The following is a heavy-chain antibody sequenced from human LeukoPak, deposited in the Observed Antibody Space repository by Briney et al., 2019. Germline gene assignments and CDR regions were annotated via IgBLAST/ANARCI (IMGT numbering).Heavy chain of an antibody. Sequence: GGSLRLSCAASGFTFSSYAMHWVRQAPGKGLEWVAVISYDGSNKYYADSVKGRFTISRDNSKNTLYLQMNSLRAEDTAVYYCAKVMDRDIVATIRLGSQYYFDYWGQGTLVTVSS. J-gene: IGHJ4*02. CDR2: ISYDGSNK. CDR3: AKVMDRDIVATIRLGSQYYFDY. CDR1: GFTFSSYA. D-gene: IGHD5-12*01. V-gene: IGHV3-30*04.